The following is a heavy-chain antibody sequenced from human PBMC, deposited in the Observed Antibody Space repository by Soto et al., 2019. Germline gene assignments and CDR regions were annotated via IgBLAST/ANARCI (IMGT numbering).Heavy chain of an antibody. Sequence: GASVKVSCKASGGTFSSYAISWVRQAPGQGLEWMGGIIPIFGTANYAQKFQGRVTITADESTSTAYMELSSLRSEDTAVYYCARDIVVVPAPRYYYYGMDVWGQGTTVTVSS. CDR1: GGTFSSYA. J-gene: IGHJ6*02. CDR2: IIPIFGTA. CDR3: ARDIVVVPAPRYYYYGMDV. D-gene: IGHD2-2*01. V-gene: IGHV1-69*13.